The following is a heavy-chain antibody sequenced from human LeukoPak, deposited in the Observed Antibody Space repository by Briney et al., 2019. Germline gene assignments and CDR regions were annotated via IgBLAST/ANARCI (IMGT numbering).Heavy chain of an antibody. CDR1: GFTFSSYA. CDR3: AKRESKVYYYDSSVDY. J-gene: IGHJ4*02. V-gene: IGHV3-23*01. Sequence: GGSLRLSCAASGFTFSSYAMNWVRQAPGKGLEWVSAISGSGGSTYYADSVKGRFTISRDNSKNTLYLQMNSLRAEDTAVYYCAKRESKVYYYDSSVDYWGQGTLVTVSS. D-gene: IGHD3-22*01. CDR2: ISGSGGST.